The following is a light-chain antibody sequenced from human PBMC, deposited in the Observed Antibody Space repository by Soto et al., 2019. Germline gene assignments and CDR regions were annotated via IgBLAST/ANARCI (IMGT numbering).Light chain of an antibody. CDR2: WAS. V-gene: IGKV4-1*01. CDR3: QQYYSTPLT. J-gene: IGKJ4*01. CDR1: QSVLYSSNNNNY. Sequence: DIVMTQSPDSLAVSLGERATINCRSSQSVLYSSNNNNYLAWYQQKPGQPPKLLIYWASTRESGVPDQFSGSGSATDFTLTISSLQAEDVAVYYCQQYYSTPLTFGGGTKVEIK.